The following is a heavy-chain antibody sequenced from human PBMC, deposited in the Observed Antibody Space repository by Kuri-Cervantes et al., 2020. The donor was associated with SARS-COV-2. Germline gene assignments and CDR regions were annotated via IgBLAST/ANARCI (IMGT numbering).Heavy chain of an antibody. Sequence: GGSLRLSCAASGFTFSSYWMSWVRQAPGKGLEWVANIKQDGSNKYYADSVKGRFTISRDNSKDTLSLQMNSLRAEDTALYYCVKDRQGLGYPGMDVWGPGATVTVSS. CDR3: VKDRQGLGYPGMDV. J-gene: IGHJ6*01. D-gene: IGHD5-12*01. CDR2: IKQDGSNK. V-gene: IGHV3-7*01. CDR1: GFTFSSYW.